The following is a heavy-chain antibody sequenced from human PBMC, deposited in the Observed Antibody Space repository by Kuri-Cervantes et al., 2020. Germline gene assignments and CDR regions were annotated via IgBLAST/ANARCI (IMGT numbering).Heavy chain of an antibody. Sequence: GESLKISCAASGFTVSSNYMSWVRQAPGKGLEWVSVIYSGGSTYYADSVKGRFTISRDNSKNTLYLQMNSLRAEDTAVYYCARARLAAAGHYGMDVWGQGTTVTVSS. CDR2: IYSGGST. CDR3: ARARLAAAGHYGMDV. CDR1: GFTVSSNY. D-gene: IGHD6-13*01. J-gene: IGHJ6*02. V-gene: IGHV3-53*01.